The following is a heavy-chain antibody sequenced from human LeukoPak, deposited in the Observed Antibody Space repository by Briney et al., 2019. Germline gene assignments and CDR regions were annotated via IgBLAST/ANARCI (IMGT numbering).Heavy chain of an antibody. Sequence: SETLSLTCTVSGGSISSGGYYWSWIRQRPGKGLEWIGYIYYSGSTYYNLSLKSRVIISVDTSKNQFSLKLNSVTAADTAVYYCARFSDSSGYEGRAFFDYWGQGTLVTVSS. CDR2: IYYSGST. D-gene: IGHD3-22*01. CDR1: GGSISSGGYY. V-gene: IGHV4-31*03. J-gene: IGHJ4*02. CDR3: ARFSDSSGYEGRAFFDY.